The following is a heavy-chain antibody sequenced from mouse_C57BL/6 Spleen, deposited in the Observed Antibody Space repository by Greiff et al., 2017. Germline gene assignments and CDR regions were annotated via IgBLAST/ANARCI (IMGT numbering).Heavy chain of an antibody. CDR1: GYNFTRYW. V-gene: IGHV1-69*01. J-gene: IGHJ4*01. CDR3: ANNAARDY. Sequence: VQLQQPGAELVMPGASVKLSCKASGYNFTRYWMHWVKQRPGQGLEWIGEIDPSDSYTNYNQKFKGKSTLTVDKSSSTAYMQLSSLTSEDSAVYYCANNAARDYWGQGTSVTVSS. D-gene: IGHD1-3*01. CDR2: IDPSDSYT.